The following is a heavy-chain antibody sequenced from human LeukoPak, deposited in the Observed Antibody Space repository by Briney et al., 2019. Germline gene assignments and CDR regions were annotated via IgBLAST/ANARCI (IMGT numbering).Heavy chain of an antibody. CDR2: IYTNGST. CDR1: GGSISSYY. V-gene: IGHV4-4*09. D-gene: IGHD1-1*01. Sequence: PSETLSLTCTVSGGSISSYYWSWIRQPPGKGLEWIGYIYTNGSTNYNPSLKSRVTISVDTSKNQFSLKLSSVTAADTAVYYCATSSSELEPALLFDYWGQGTLVTVSS. J-gene: IGHJ4*02. CDR3: ATSSSELEPALLFDY.